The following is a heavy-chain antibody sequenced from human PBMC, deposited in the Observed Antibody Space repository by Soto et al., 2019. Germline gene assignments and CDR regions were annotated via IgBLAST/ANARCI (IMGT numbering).Heavy chain of an antibody. D-gene: IGHD3-10*01. CDR1: GFTFGDYA. Sequence: AGGSLRLSCAASGFTFGDYAMHWVRQVPGKGLEWVSGFKWNSGDVGYADSVKGRFTISRDNAKNSLYVQMNSLRPEDTAVYYCAKDRSSGSPYYGMDFWGQGTMVTVCS. V-gene: IGHV3-9*01. J-gene: IGHJ6*02. CDR3: AKDRSSGSPYYGMDF. CDR2: FKWNSGDV.